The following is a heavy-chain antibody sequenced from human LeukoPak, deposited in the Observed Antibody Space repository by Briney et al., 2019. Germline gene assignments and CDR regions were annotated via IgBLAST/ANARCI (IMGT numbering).Heavy chain of an antibody. CDR2: ISDSGDKT. V-gene: IGHV3-23*01. CDR3: AVGWGAWRFFDH. J-gene: IGHJ4*02. CDR1: GFTFSDYG. Sequence: PGGSLRLSCAASGFTFSDYGMSWVRQAPGKGLEWVSSISDSGDKTYYSDSVKGRFSISRDNFKNMLYVQMSSLRAEDTAVYHCAVGWGAWRFFDHWGQGALVTVSS. D-gene: IGHD7-27*01.